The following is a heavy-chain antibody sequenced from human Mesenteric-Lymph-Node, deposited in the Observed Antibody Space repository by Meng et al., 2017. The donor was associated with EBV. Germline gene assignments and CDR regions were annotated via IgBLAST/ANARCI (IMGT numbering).Heavy chain of an antibody. J-gene: IGHJ5*02. CDR2: INYSGDA. CDR1: VGSFSVYY. Sequence: QVQLQQLGARLLKPSDTLSHSCVVYVGSFSVYYWSWIRQPSANGLELIGEINYSGDASYNPSLKSRVIISVDTAKNQFSLKLNSWTASDTAVNYCEKGRIVARSPWLDPWGQGILVTVSS. CDR3: EKGRIVARSPWLDP. D-gene: IGHD3-22*01. V-gene: IGHV4-34*01.